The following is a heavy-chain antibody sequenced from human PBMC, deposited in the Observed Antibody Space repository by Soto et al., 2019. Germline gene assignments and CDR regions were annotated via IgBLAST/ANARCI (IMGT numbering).Heavy chain of an antibody. J-gene: IGHJ5*02. CDR2: IRSKGHNYAT. D-gene: IGHD3-16*01. CDR1: GFAFSGSA. CDR3: TRDLFSYDYSGILWFDP. V-gene: IGHV3-73*01. Sequence: GGSLRLSCAASGFAFSGSAMYWVRQASGKGPEWVGRIRSKGHNYATEYAASVKGRFTISRDDSKNTAYLQMNSLRTEDTAVYYCTRDLFSYDYSGILWFDPWGQGTLVTVSS.